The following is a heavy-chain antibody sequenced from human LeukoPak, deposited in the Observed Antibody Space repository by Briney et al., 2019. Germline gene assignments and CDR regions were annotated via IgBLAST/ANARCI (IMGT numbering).Heavy chain of an antibody. V-gene: IGHV3-9*01. Sequence: GRSLRLSCAASGFTFDDYAMHWVRQAPGKGLEWVSGISWNSGSIGYADSVKGRFTTSRDNAKNSLYLQMNSLRPEDTALYYCAKGPRITWIDYWGQGTLVTVSS. CDR2: ISWNSGSI. D-gene: IGHD2-2*03. J-gene: IGHJ4*02. CDR1: GFTFDDYA. CDR3: AKGPRITWIDY.